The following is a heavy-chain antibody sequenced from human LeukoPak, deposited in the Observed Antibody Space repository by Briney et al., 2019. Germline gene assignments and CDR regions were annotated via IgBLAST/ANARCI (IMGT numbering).Heavy chain of an antibody. J-gene: IGHJ6*03. V-gene: IGHV4-61*01. D-gene: IGHD6-13*01. CDR3: ARGGSSWYDYYMDV. CDR1: GDSISSGRYY. Sequence: SETLSLTCTVSGDSISSGRYYWSWIRQPPGKGLEWIGYIYYSGSTNYNPSLKSRVTISVDTSKNQFSLKLSSVTAADTAVYYCARGGSSWYDYYMDVWGKGTTVTVSS. CDR2: IYYSGST.